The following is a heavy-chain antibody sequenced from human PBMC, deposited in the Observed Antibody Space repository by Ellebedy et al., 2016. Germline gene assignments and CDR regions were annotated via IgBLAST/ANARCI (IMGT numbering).Heavy chain of an antibody. CDR2: VYRNGGT. J-gene: IGHJ6*03. D-gene: IGHD5-18*01. CDR1: GGSVMNAGAY. CDR3: ARDLRGYSYGSYYYYYMDV. Sequence: GSLRLSXSVSGGSVMNAGAYWTWIRQSPGGEMQWIGYVYRNGGTKYNPSLKSRVTMSVDTSKNKFSLTLNSLTAADTAVYYCARDLRGYSYGSYYYYYMDVWGKGTTVTVSS. V-gene: IGHV4-61*08.